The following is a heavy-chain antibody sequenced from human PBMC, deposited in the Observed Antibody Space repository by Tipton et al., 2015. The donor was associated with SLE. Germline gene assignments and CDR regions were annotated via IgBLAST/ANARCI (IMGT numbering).Heavy chain of an antibody. D-gene: IGHD5-24*01. J-gene: IGHJ3*02. CDR1: GYSISSGYY. V-gene: IGHV4-31*11. CDR2: IYYSGST. Sequence: TLSLTCAVSGYSISSGYYWGWFRQPPGKGLEWIGYIYYSGSTYYNPSLKSRVTISVDTSKNQFSLKLSSVTAADTAVYYCASKDGYNSPVAFDIWGQGTMVTVSS. CDR3: ASKDGYNSPVAFDI.